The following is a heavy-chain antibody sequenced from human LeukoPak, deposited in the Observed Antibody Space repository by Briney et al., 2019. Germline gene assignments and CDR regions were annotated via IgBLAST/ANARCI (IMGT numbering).Heavy chain of an antibody. CDR1: GFNFSTYT. Sequence: GGSLRLSCAASGFNFSTYTMNWVRQAPGKGLMWVSRIKTDGSSTSYADSVKGRFTISRDNAKNTLYLQMNSLRVEDTAVYYCARDFMYSISCAGCWGQGTLVTVSS. J-gene: IGHJ4*02. CDR3: ARDFMYSISCAGC. D-gene: IGHD6-13*01. CDR2: IKTDGSST. V-gene: IGHV3-74*01.